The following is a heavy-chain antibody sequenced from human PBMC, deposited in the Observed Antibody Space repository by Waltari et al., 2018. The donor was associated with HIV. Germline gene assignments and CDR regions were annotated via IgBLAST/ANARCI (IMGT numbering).Heavy chain of an antibody. D-gene: IGHD1-26*01. Sequence: EVQLMESGGGLVQSGGSLRLSCAASGFTFTNYWMSWVRQTPGKGLGLVADIKDDGSEKYYMGSVKGRFTISRDNAKNSMFLQMNSLRAEDTAVYYCARIGTFPHNYAIDFWGQGTTVTVSS. CDR3: ARIGTFPHNYAIDF. CDR2: IKDDGSEK. V-gene: IGHV3-7*01. CDR1: GFTFTNYW. J-gene: IGHJ6*02.